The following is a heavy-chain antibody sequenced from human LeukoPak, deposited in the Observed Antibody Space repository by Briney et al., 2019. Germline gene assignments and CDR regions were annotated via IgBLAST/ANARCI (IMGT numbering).Heavy chain of an antibody. V-gene: IGHV1-18*01. J-gene: IGHJ4*02. Sequence: ASVKVSCKASGYTFTNYGISWVRQAPGQGLEWMGWISAYNGNTNYAQKLQGRVTMTTDTSTSTAYMELRSLRSGDTAVYYCARGAADYYDSSAQDYWGQGTLVTVSS. CDR1: GYTFTNYG. CDR3: ARGAADYYDSSAQDY. CDR2: ISAYNGNT. D-gene: IGHD3-22*01.